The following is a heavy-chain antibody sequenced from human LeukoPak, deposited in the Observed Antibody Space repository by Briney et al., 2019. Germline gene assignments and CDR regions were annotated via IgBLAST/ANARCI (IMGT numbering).Heavy chain of an antibody. D-gene: IGHD3-22*01. CDR3: ARGSSSGQSLDY. V-gene: IGHV3-30-3*01. J-gene: IGHJ4*02. CDR1: GFTFSSYT. Sequence: GGSLRLSCAASGFTFSSYTMHWVRQAPGKGLEWVAVISYGGSNKYYADSVKGRFTISRENSKNTLYLQMNSLRAEDTAVYYCARGSSSGQSLDYWGQGTLVTVSS. CDR2: ISYGGSNK.